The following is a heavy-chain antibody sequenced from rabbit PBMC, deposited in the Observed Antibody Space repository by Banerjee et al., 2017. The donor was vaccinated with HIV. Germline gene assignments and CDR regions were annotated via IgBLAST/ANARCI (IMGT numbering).Heavy chain of an antibody. CDR3: ARDLAGVIGWNFDL. CDR1: GFTFSSSYY. Sequence: QEQLVESGGGLVQPGASLTLTCTASGFTFSSSYYMSWVRQAPGKGLEWIGCMHTSSGSKWYANWAKGRFTISRTSSTTVALQMTSLTAADTATYFCARDLAGVIGWNFDLWGPGTLVTVS. J-gene: IGHJ4*01. CDR2: MHTSSGSK. V-gene: IGHV1S45*01. D-gene: IGHD4-1*01.